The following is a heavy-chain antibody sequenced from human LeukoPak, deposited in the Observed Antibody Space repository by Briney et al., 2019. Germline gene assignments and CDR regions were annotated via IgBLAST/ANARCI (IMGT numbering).Heavy chain of an antibody. CDR1: GGTFSSYA. CDR3: ASGRTDIVVVPATLRNYYFDY. V-gene: IGHV1-69*06. J-gene: IGHJ4*02. D-gene: IGHD2-2*01. CDR2: IIPIFGTA. Sequence: ASVKASCKASGGTFSSYAISWVRQAPGQGLEWMGGIIPIFGTANYAQKFQGRVTITADKSTSTAYMELSSLRSEDTAVYYCASGRTDIVVVPATLRNYYFDYWGQGTLVTVSS.